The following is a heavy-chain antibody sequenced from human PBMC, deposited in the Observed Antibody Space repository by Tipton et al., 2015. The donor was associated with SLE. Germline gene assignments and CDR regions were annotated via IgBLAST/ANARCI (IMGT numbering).Heavy chain of an antibody. V-gene: IGHV3-48*01. D-gene: IGHD2-8*01. CDR3: ARGMVYAEFDY. CDR1: GFAFNDYS. CDR2: ISSSGDST. Sequence: SLRLSCAGSGFAFNDYSLNWARQAPGKGPEWISGISSSGDSTFYADSVRGRFTISRDKASSSLYLQMNSLSADDTAVYYCARGMVYAEFDYWGQGTLVTVSS. J-gene: IGHJ4*02.